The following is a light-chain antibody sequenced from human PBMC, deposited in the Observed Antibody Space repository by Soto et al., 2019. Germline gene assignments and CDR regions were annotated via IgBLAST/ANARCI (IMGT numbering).Light chain of an antibody. CDR2: LGS. Sequence: TVMTQSPLSLPVTPGEPASLSCRSRQSLLHTDGYNYLDWYLQKPGQSPQLLIYLGSYRASGVPDRFSGSGSRTDFTLKISRVEAEDVGVYYCMQALQTPPTFGQGTKVDIK. J-gene: IGKJ1*01. CDR1: QSLLHTDGYNY. V-gene: IGKV2-28*01. CDR3: MQALQTPPT.